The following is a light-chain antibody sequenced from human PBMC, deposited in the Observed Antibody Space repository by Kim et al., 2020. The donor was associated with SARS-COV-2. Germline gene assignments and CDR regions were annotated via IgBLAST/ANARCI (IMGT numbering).Light chain of an antibody. CDR1: SLVNYY. Sequence: SSELTQDPAVSVALGQTVRITCQGDSLVNYYASWYQQKPSQAPLLVIYGEKNRPSGIPDRFSVSSSGNTASLTITGPQAEDEADYYCNSRDSSGNHFVF. V-gene: IGLV3-19*01. J-gene: IGLJ1*01. CDR2: GEK. CDR3: NSRDSSGNHFV.